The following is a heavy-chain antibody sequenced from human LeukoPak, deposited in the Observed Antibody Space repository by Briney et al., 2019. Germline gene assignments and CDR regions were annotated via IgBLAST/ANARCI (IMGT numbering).Heavy chain of an antibody. D-gene: IGHD4-17*01. Sequence: GGSLRFSCAASGFTFSSYSMNWVRQAPGKGLEWVSSISSSSSYIYYADSVKGRFTISRDNAKNSLYLQMNSLRAEDTAVYYCASPDYGDSFFDYWGQGTLVTVSS. J-gene: IGHJ4*02. CDR1: GFTFSSYS. V-gene: IGHV3-21*01. CDR3: ASPDYGDSFFDY. CDR2: ISSSSSYI.